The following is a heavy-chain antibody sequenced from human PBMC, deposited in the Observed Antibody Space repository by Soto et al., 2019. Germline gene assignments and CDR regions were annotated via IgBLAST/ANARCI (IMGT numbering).Heavy chain of an antibody. CDR1: GFTFSNYG. CDR3: AKGSIGSLDY. D-gene: IGHD1-26*01. V-gene: IGHV3-30*18. J-gene: IGHJ4*02. Sequence: LRLSCAASGFTFSNYGMHWVRQAPGKGLEWVAVISSDGTKYNYADSVKGRFTIFRDNSKKTLYLQMNRLRGDDTALYYCAKGSIGSLDYWGQGTLVTVSS. CDR2: ISSDGTKY.